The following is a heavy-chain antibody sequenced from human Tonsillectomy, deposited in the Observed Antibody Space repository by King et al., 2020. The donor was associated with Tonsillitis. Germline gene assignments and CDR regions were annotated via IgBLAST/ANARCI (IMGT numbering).Heavy chain of an antibody. J-gene: IGHJ4*02. CDR2: IYHSGST. Sequence: QLQESGPGLVKPSETLSLTCAVSGYSISSNYYWGWIRQPPGKGLEWIGTIYHSGSTYYNPSLKSRVTMSVDTSKNQFSLKLSSVTAADTAVYYCARATVDGDFDPYYFDYWGQGTLVTVSS. D-gene: IGHD2-21*02. CDR3: ARATVDGDFDPYYFDY. V-gene: IGHV4-38-2*01. CDR1: GYSISSNYY.